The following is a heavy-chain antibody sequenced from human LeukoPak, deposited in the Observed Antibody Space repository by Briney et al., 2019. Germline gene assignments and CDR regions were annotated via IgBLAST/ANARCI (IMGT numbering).Heavy chain of an antibody. Sequence: PSETLSLTCTVSGGSISSYYWSWIRQPPGKGLEWIGYIYYSGSTNYNPSPKSRVTISVDTSKNQFSLKLSSVTAADTAVYYCARYGSGSYSFGMDVWGQGTTVTVSS. J-gene: IGHJ6*02. CDR3: ARYGSGSYSFGMDV. CDR1: GGSISSYY. D-gene: IGHD3-10*01. V-gene: IGHV4-59*08. CDR2: IYYSGST.